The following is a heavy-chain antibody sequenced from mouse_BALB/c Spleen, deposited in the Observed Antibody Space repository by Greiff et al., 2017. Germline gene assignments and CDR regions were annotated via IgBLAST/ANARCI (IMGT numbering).Heavy chain of an antibody. Sequence: QVQLKESGPGLVAPSQSLSITCTVSGFSLTSYGVHWVRQPPGKGLEWLGVIWAGGSTNYNSALMSRLSISKDNSKSQVFLKMNSLQTGDTAMCFCARDGGTVVARSWWFAYWGQGTLVTVSA. D-gene: IGHD1-1*01. J-gene: IGHJ3*01. CDR1: GFSLTSYG. V-gene: IGHV2-9*02. CDR2: IWAGGST. CDR3: ARDGGTVVARSWWFAY.